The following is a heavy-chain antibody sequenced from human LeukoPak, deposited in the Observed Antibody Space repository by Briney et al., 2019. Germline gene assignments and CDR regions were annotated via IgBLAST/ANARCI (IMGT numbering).Heavy chain of an antibody. CDR2: MNPNSGNT. Sequence: ASVKVSCKASGYTFTSYDINWVRQATGQGLEWMGWMNPNSGNTGYAQKFQGRVTMTRDTSTSTVYMELSSLRSEDTAVYYCAVTMVRGVFDYWGQGTLVTVSS. CDR1: GYTFTSYD. CDR3: AVTMVRGVFDY. V-gene: IGHV1-8*01. J-gene: IGHJ4*02. D-gene: IGHD3-10*01.